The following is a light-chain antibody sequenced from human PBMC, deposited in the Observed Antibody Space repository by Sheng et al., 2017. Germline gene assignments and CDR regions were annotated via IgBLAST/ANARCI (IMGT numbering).Light chain of an antibody. Sequence: QSVLTQPPSASGTPGQRVTISCSGSSSNIGRNFVYWYQQLPGTAPKLLISRSKSAARQGVPDRFSDSKSDSSASLAISGLRSEDEADYYCASWDDSLRIWVFGGGTKLTVL. CDR2: RSK. CDR1: SSNIGRNF. J-gene: IGLJ3*02. V-gene: IGLV1-47*01. CDR3: ASWDDSLRIWV.